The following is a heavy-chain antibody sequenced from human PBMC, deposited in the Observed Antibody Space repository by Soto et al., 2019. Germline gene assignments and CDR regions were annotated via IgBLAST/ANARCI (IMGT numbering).Heavy chain of an antibody. Sequence: QVQLQESGPGLVKPSQTLSLTCTVSGGSISSGGYYWSWIRQHPGKGLEWIGYIYYSGSTYYNPSLKSRVTISVDTSKNQFSLKLSSVTAADTAVYYCVRDPAKGFCSSTSCYGGGWFDPWGQGTLVTVSS. J-gene: IGHJ5*02. D-gene: IGHD2-2*01. CDR3: VRDPAKGFCSSTSCYGGGWFDP. V-gene: IGHV4-31*03. CDR1: GGSISSGGYY. CDR2: IYYSGST.